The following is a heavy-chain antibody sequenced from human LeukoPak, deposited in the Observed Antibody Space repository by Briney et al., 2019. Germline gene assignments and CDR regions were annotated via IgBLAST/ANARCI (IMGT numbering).Heavy chain of an antibody. D-gene: IGHD3-10*01. CDR1: GFAFSYYA. Sequence: PGGSLRLSCAASGFAFSYYAMSWVRQAPGKGLEWVSGISGSGNTHYTDSVKGRFTISRDNSKSTLDLQMNSLRAEDTAVYYCARDPYGSGSTSFDIWGQGTMVTVSS. V-gene: IGHV3-23*01. J-gene: IGHJ3*02. CDR3: ARDPYGSGSTSFDI. CDR2: ISGSGNT.